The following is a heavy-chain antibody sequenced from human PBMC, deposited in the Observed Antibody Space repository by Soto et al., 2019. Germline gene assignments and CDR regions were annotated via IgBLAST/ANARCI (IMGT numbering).Heavy chain of an antibody. CDR1: GFTFSSYW. CDR2: ISGDGSST. D-gene: IGHD1-1*01. CDR3: ARRDWNGGYCDF. J-gene: IGHJ4*02. Sequence: GGSLRLSCAASGFTFSSYWMHWVRQVPGKGLVWVSRISGDGSSTNYADFAKGRFTISRDNAKNTVYLQMNSPRVEDTAVYYCARRDWNGGYCDFWGQGILVTVSS. V-gene: IGHV3-74*01.